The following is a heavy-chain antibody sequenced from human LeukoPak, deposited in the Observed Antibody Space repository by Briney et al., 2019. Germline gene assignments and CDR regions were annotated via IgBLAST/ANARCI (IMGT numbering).Heavy chain of an antibody. V-gene: IGHV3-23*01. D-gene: IGHD6-19*01. Sequence: PGGSLRLSCAASGFTFTYYDMTWVRQAPGKGLEWVSTVDGGGGVTNYADSVKGRFTISRDNSKNTVYLQMNSLRAEDTAVYFCARDLSIAVFDYWGQGTLVTVSS. J-gene: IGHJ4*02. CDR2: VDGGGGVT. CDR1: GFTFTYYD. CDR3: ARDLSIAVFDY.